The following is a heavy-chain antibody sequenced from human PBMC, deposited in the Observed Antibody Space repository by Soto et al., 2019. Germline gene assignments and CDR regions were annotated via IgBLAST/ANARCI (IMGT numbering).Heavy chain of an antibody. D-gene: IGHD3-22*01. CDR3: ARDPFHYDSSGYYSVY. CDR1: GYTFSSYG. CDR2: ISTYNDNT. J-gene: IGHJ4*02. Sequence: QVQLVQSGAEVKKPGASVKVSCKASGYTFSSYGITWVRQAPGQGLEWMGWISTYNDNTKYAQKVQGRVTMTTDASTSTAYMELTSLISDDTAIYYCARDPFHYDSSGYYSVYWGQGTLVTVSS. V-gene: IGHV1-18*01.